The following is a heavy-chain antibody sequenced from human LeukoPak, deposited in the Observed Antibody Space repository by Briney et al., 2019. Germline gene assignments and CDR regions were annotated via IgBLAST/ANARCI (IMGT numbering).Heavy chain of an antibody. Sequence: GGSLRLSCAASGFTFSSYAMSWVRQAPGKGLEWVSAISGSDASAYYADSVKGRFTISRDSSKNTLYLQMNSLRAEDTAVYYCAKMDGWELLRYFDYWGQGILVTVSS. CDR1: GFTFSSYA. D-gene: IGHD1-26*01. CDR2: ISGSDASA. V-gene: IGHV3-23*01. CDR3: AKMDGWELLRYFDY. J-gene: IGHJ4*02.